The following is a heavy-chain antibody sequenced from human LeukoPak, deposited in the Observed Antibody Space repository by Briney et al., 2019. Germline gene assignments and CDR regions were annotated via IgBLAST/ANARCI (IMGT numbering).Heavy chain of an antibody. V-gene: IGHV3-7*01. CDR3: ARDQGIMFFDN. CDR1: GFTFSNYW. J-gene: IGHJ4*02. CDR2: IKQDGSET. D-gene: IGHD2-21*01. Sequence: GGSLRLSCAASGFTFSNYWMSWVRQAPGKGLEYVANIKQDGSETYYVDSVKGRFTISRDNAKSSLYLQMNSLRVEDTAVYYCARDQGIMFFDNWGQETLVTVSS.